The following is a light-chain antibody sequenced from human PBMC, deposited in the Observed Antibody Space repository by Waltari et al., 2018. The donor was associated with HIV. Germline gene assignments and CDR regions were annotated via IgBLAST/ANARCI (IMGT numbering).Light chain of an antibody. CDR1: SSDVGGSNY. V-gene: IGLV2-14*03. J-gene: IGLJ3*02. CDR3: SSYTSSSTWV. Sequence: QSALTQPASVSGSPGQSITIPCTGTSSDVGGSNYVSWYQQHPGKAPKLMIYDVTNRPSGVSNRFSGSKSGNTASLTISGLQLEDEADYYCSSYTSSSTWVFGGGTKLTVL. CDR2: DVT.